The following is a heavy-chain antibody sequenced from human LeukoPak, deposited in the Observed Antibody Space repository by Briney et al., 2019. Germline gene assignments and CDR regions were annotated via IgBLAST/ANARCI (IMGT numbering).Heavy chain of an antibody. D-gene: IGHD1-26*01. J-gene: IGHJ4*02. V-gene: IGHV1-8*01. Sequence: ASVKVSCKASGYTFTSYDVNWVRQATGQGLEWMGWMNPNSGNTGYAQKFQGGVTMTRNTSISTAYMELSSLRSEDTAVYYCARGLRIVGATQEFGYWGQGTLVTVSS. CDR2: MNPNSGNT. CDR1: GYTFTSYD. CDR3: ARGLRIVGATQEFGY.